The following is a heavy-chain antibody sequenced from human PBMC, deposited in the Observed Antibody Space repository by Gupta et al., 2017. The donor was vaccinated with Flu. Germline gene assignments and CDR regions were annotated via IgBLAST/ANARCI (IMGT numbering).Heavy chain of an antibody. CDR1: GFSFSNAW. Sequence: EVQLLESGGGLVKPGGSLRLPCAASGFSFSNAWMSWVRQAPGKGLEWVGRIRSKSYGERTEYAAPVKGRFIISRDDSESMLYLQMSSLKTEDTALYYCTTTPGDCVSCYDYGMDAWGQGTTVTVSS. CDR2: IRSKSYGERT. V-gene: IGHV3-15*01. D-gene: IGHD1-26*01. CDR3: TTTPGDCVSCYDYGMDA. J-gene: IGHJ6*02.